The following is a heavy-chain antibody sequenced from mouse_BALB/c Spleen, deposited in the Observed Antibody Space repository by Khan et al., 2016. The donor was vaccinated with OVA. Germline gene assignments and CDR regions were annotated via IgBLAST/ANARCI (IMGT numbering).Heavy chain of an antibody. D-gene: IGHD1-2*01. CDR1: GFIFSSYG. Sequence: EVELVESGGDLVNPGGSLKLSCAASGFIFSSYGMSWVRQTPDKRLEWVATISSGGTYTYYTDSVKGRFTISRDNAKNTMSLQMSSLKSEDTAMYYFTRFITTTTGDYYAMDYWCQGTSVTVSS. V-gene: IGHV5-6*01. J-gene: IGHJ4*01. CDR3: TRFITTTTGDYYAMDY. CDR2: ISSGGTYT.